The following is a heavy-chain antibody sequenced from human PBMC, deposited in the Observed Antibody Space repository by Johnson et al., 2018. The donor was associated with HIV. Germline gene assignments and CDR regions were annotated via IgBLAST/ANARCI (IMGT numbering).Heavy chain of an antibody. Sequence: QLVESGGGVVRPGGSLRLSCAASGFTFDDYGMSWVRQAPGKGLEWVSGINWNGGSTGYADSVKGRFTISRDNAKNSLHLQMNSLRAEDTAFYYCARDRRNRQWQRLDAFDIWGQGTMVIVSS. J-gene: IGHJ3*02. CDR3: ARDRRNRQWQRLDAFDI. CDR1: GFTFDDYG. D-gene: IGHD6-19*01. V-gene: IGHV3-20*04. CDR2: INWNGGST.